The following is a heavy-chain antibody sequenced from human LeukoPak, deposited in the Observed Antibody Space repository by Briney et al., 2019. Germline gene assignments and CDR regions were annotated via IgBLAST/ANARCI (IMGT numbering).Heavy chain of an antibody. CDR3: ASRQRYCSSSTCPFDY. D-gene: IGHD2-2*01. CDR2: IYHSGST. CDR1: GGSISSYY. V-gene: IGHV4-59*12. Sequence: SETLSLTCTVSGGSISSYYWSWIRQPPGKGLEWIGEIYHSGSTNYNPSLKSRVTISVDKSKKQFSLKLSSVTAADTAVYYCASRQRYCSSSTCPFDYWGQGTLVTVSS. J-gene: IGHJ4*02.